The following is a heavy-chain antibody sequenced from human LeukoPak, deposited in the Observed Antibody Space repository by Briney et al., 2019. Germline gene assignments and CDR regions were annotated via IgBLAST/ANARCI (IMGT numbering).Heavy chain of an antibody. CDR3: VREPIYSNHAFYYYMDV. J-gene: IGHJ6*03. D-gene: IGHD4-11*01. CDR1: GFTFDDYG. Sequence: GGSLRLSCAVSGFTFDDYGMSWVRQAPGKGLEWVSGINWNGGRTGYADSVRGRFTISRDNAKNSLYLQMNSLRAEDTALYYCVREPIYSNHAFYYYMDVWGKGTTVTVSS. V-gene: IGHV3-20*04. CDR2: INWNGGRT.